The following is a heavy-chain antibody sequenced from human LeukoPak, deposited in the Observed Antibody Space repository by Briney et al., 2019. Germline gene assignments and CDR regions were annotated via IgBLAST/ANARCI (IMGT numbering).Heavy chain of an antibody. CDR1: GFTFSSYG. V-gene: IGHV3-30*03. J-gene: IGHJ4*02. D-gene: IGHD3-3*01. Sequence: GGSLRLSCAASGFTFSSYGMHWVRQAPGKGLEWVAVISYDGSNKYYADSVKGRFTISRDNSKNTLYLQMNSLRAEDTAVYYCARDFTIFGVVIFDYWGQGTLVTVSS. CDR2: ISYDGSNK. CDR3: ARDFTIFGVVIFDY.